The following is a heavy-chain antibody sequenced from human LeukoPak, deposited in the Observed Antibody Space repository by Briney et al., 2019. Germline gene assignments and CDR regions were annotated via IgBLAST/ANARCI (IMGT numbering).Heavy chain of an antibody. CDR2: IYYSGST. J-gene: IGHJ4*02. Sequence: PSETLSLTCTVSGGSISSSSYYWGWIRQPPGKGLEWIGSIYYSGSTYYNPPLKSRVTISVDTSKNQFSLKLSSVTAADTAVYYCARLGPRIPTYDYWGQGTLVTVSS. CDR3: ARLGPRIPTYDY. CDR1: GGSISSSSYY. V-gene: IGHV4-39*01.